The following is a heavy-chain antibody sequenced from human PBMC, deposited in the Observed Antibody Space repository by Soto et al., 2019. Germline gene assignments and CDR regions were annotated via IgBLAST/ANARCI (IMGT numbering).Heavy chain of an antibody. J-gene: IGHJ3*02. V-gene: IGHV4-59*11. CDR3: ARGWDYGDYSSAFDI. D-gene: IGHD4-17*01. Sequence: SETLSLTCTVSGASINSHYWSWIRQPPGKGLEWIGYIYYSGSTNYNPSLKSRVTISVDTSKNQLSLKLSSVTAADTAVYYCARGWDYGDYSSAFDIWGQGTMVTVSS. CDR1: GASINSHY. CDR2: IYYSGST.